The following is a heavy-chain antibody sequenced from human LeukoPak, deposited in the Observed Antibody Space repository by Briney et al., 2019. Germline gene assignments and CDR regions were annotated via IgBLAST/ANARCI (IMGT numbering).Heavy chain of an antibody. Sequence: SETLSLTCTVSGGSISSYYWSWIRQPAGKGLEWIGRFYSSGSTNYNPSLKSRVTMSVDTSKNQFSLKLSSVTAADTAVYYCARTLYSGYDYVFDYWGPGTLVTVSS. CDR1: GGSISSYY. D-gene: IGHD5-12*01. J-gene: IGHJ4*02. CDR2: FYSSGST. CDR3: ARTLYSGYDYVFDY. V-gene: IGHV4-4*07.